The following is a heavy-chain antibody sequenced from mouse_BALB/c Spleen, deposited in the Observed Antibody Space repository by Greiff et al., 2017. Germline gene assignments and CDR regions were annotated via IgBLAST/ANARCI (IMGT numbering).Heavy chain of an antibody. CDR1: GFNIKDYY. CDR2: IDPENGDT. Sequence: VQLQQSGAELVRSGASVKLSCTASGFNIKDYYMHWVKQRPEQGLEWIGWIDPENGDTEYAPKFQGKATMTADTSSNTAYLQLSSLTSEDTAVYYCNAWGGNYVWGQGTTLTVSS. D-gene: IGHD2-1*01. V-gene: IGHV14-4*02. J-gene: IGHJ2*01. CDR3: NAWGGNYV.